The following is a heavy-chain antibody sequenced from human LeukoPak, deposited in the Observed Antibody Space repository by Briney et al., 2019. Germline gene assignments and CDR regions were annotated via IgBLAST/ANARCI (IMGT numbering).Heavy chain of an antibody. CDR3: ARWVEMATPGDAFDI. Sequence: SQTLSLTCTVSGGSTSSGGYYWSWIRQHPGKGLEWIGYIYYSGSTYYNPSLKSRVTISVDTSKNQFSLKLSSVTAADTAVYYCARWVEMATPGDAFDIWGQGTMVTVSS. D-gene: IGHD5-24*01. CDR2: IYYSGST. CDR1: GGSTSSGGYY. V-gene: IGHV4-31*03. J-gene: IGHJ3*02.